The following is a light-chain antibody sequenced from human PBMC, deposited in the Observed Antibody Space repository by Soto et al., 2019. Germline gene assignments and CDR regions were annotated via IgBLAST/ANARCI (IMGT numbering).Light chain of an antibody. CDR3: CSWGGTYSFV. J-gene: IGLJ1*01. V-gene: IGLV2-11*01. CDR2: DVT. CDR1: SSVVGGYNY. Sequence: QSVLAQPRSVSGSPGQSVTISCTGTSSVVGGYNYVSWYQQYPGKAPELMIYDVTKRPSGVPDRFSGSKSGNTASLTISGLQADDEADYYCCSWGGTYSFVFGTGTKVTVL.